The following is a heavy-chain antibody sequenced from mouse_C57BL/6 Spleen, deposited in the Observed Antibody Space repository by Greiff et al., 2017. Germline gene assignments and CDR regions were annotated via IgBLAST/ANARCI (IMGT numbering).Heavy chain of an antibody. D-gene: IGHD1-1*01. J-gene: IGHJ3*01. CDR2: IDPSDSET. V-gene: IGHV1-52*01. CDR1: GYTFTSSW. CDR3: ARADYGSSNRGYFAY. Sequence: QVQLQQPGAELVRPGSSVKLSCKASGYTFTSSWMHWVKQRPIQGLEWIGNIDPSDSETHYNQKFKDKATLTVDKSSSTAYMQLSSLTSEDSAVYYGARADYGSSNRGYFAYWGQGTMLTVSA.